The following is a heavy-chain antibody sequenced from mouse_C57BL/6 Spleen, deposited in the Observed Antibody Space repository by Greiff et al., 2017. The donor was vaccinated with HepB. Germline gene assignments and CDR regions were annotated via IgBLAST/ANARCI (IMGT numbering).Heavy chain of an antibody. CDR1: GFTFSSYA. CDR3: ARDPPLYGSSSYYFDY. Sequence: EVQGVESGGGLVKPGGSLKLSCAASGFTFSSYAMSWVRQTPEKRLEWVATISDGGSYTYYPDNVKGRFTISRDNAKNNLYLQMSHLKSEDTAMYYCARDPPLYGSSSYYFDYWGQGTTLTVSS. CDR2: ISDGGSYT. V-gene: IGHV5-4*01. D-gene: IGHD1-1*01. J-gene: IGHJ2*01.